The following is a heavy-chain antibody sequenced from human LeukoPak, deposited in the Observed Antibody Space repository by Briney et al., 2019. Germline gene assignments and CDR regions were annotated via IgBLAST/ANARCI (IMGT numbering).Heavy chain of an antibody. CDR1: GGSFSGYY. V-gene: IGHV4-34*01. D-gene: IGHD6-13*01. J-gene: IGHJ4*02. Sequence: PSETLSLTCAVYGGSFSGYYWGWIRQPPGKGLEWIGEINHSGSTNYNPSLKSRVTISVDTSKNQFSLKLSSVTAADTAVYYCARLRAVTRSSSWLQVRRRFDYWGQGTLVTVSS. CDR2: INHSGST. CDR3: ARLRAVTRSSSWLQVRRRFDY.